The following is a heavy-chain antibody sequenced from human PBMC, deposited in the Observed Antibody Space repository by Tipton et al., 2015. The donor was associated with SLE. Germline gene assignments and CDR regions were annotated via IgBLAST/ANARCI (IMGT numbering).Heavy chain of an antibody. V-gene: IGHV4-34*01. CDR1: GGSFSGYY. CDR2: IKHSGST. J-gene: IGHJ4*02. D-gene: IGHD6-19*01. Sequence: TLSLTCAVYGGSFSGYYWSWIRQPPGKGLEWIGEIKHSGSTNYNPSLKSRVTMSVDRSKNQFSLRLTSVTAADTAVYYCATELFRGYTSGWGPDYWGQGTLVTASS. CDR3: ATELFRGYTSGWGPDY.